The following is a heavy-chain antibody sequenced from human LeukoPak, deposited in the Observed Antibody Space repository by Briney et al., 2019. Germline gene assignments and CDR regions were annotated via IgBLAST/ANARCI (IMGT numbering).Heavy chain of an antibody. Sequence: ASVKVSCKASGYTFTSYGISWVRQAPGQGLEWMGWISAYNGNTNYAQKVQGRVTMTTDTSTGTAYMELRSLRSDDTAVYYCARDSGGYYYDSSGYYQGYGMDVWGQGTTVTVSS. J-gene: IGHJ6*02. CDR1: GYTFTSYG. V-gene: IGHV1-18*01. CDR3: ARDSGGYYYDSSGYYQGYGMDV. D-gene: IGHD3-22*01. CDR2: ISAYNGNT.